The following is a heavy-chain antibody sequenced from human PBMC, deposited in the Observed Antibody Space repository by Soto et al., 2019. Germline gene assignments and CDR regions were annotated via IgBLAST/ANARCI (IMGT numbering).Heavy chain of an antibody. J-gene: IGHJ4*02. V-gene: IGHV5-51*01. Sequence: PGESLKISCKGSGYSFTSYWIGWVRQMPGKGLEWMGIIYPGDSDTRYSPSFQGQVTISADKSISTAYLQWSSLKASDTAMYYCARQYYDSSGYYPYYFDYWGQGTLVTVSS. CDR2: IYPGDSDT. D-gene: IGHD3-22*01. CDR1: GYSFTSYW. CDR3: ARQYYDSSGYYPYYFDY.